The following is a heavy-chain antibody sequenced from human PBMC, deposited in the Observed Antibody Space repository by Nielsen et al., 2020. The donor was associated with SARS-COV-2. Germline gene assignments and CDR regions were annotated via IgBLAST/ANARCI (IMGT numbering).Heavy chain of an antibody. CDR1: GFTFSSYS. V-gene: IGHV3-21*01. CDR2: ISSSSSYI. D-gene: IGHD2-2*01. CDR3: ARDRGHCSSTSCYGVYYYYGMDV. Sequence: GGSLRLSCAASGFTFSSYSMNWVRQAPGKGPEWVSSISSSSSYIYYADSVKGRFTISRDNAKNSLYLQMNSLRAEDTAVYYCARDRGHCSSTSCYGVYYYYGMDVWGQGTTVTVSS. J-gene: IGHJ6*02.